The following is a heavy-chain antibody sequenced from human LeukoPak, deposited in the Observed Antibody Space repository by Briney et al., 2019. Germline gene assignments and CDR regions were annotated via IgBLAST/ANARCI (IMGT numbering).Heavy chain of an antibody. CDR2: IYTSGST. Sequence: SETLSLTCTVSGDSISTSNSYWGWIRQPPGKGLEWIGRIYTSGSTNYNPSLKSRVTMSVDTSKNQFSLKLSSVIAADMAVYYCARRYSYGPRYYYYYMDVWGKGTTVTISS. V-gene: IGHV4-61*05. J-gene: IGHJ6*03. CDR1: GDSISTSNSY. D-gene: IGHD5-18*01. CDR3: ARRYSYGPRYYYYYMDV.